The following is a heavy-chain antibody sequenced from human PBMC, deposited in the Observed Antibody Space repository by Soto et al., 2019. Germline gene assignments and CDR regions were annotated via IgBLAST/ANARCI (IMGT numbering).Heavy chain of an antibody. CDR1: GGTFSSHT. V-gene: IGHV1-69*08. D-gene: IGHD4-17*01. CDR3: ARPDFGDYWYFDL. Sequence: QDQLVQSGAEVKKPGSSVKVSCKASGGTFSSHTFSWVRQAPGQGLGWMGRIIPALGTATYAQKFQGRVTIPAGESATTVYMELNSLRSEDTAVYYCARPDFGDYWYFDLWGRGTLVTVSS. CDR2: IIPALGTA. J-gene: IGHJ2*01.